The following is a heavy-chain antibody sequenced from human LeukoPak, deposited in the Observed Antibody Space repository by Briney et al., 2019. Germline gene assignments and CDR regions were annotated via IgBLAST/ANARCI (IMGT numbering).Heavy chain of an antibody. CDR3: ARAATMVRGVIPYLDS. V-gene: IGHV4-34*01. CDR2: INQRRST. D-gene: IGHD3-10*01. Sequence: SETLSLTCAVYGGSFSGYYWNWIRQPPGKGLEWIGEINQRRSTKYNPSLKSRVTMSVDTSQNQISLQLNSVTAADTAVYYCARAATMVRGVIPYLDSWGQGTLVTVAS. CDR1: GGSFSGYY. J-gene: IGHJ4*02.